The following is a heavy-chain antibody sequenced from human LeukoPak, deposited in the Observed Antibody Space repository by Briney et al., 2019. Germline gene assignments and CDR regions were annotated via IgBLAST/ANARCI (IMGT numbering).Heavy chain of an antibody. CDR3: ARGQQLVKTD. V-gene: IGHV3-33*01. J-gene: IGHJ4*02. CDR2: IWYDGSIK. Sequence: PGGSLRLSCAASGFNFSTYGIHWVRQAPGEGLEWVAVIWYDGSIKNYADSVKGRFTISRDNSKNTVYLQMDSLRAEDTALYYCARGQQLVKTDWGQGTLVTVSS. CDR1: GFNFSTYG. D-gene: IGHD6-13*01.